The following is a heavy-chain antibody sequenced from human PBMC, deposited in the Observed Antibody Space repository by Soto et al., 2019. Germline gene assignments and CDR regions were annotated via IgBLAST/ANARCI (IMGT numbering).Heavy chain of an antibody. CDR3: ARDRYYDSSGYYYDWYFDL. CDR2: IIPIFGTA. V-gene: IGHV1-69*01. CDR1: GGTFSSYA. J-gene: IGHJ2*01. Sequence: QVQLVQSGAEVKKPGSSVKVSCKASGGTFSSYAISWVRQAPGQGLEWMGGIIPIFGTANYAQKFQGRVTSTADESTSTAYMELSSLRSEDTAVYYCARDRYYDSSGYYYDWYFDLWGRGTLVTVSS. D-gene: IGHD3-22*01.